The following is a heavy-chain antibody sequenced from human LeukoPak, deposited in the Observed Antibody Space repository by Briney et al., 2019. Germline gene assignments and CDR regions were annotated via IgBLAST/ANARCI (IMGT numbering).Heavy chain of an antibody. CDR2: FSSSGSP. J-gene: IGHJ6*03. D-gene: IGHD6-13*01. V-gene: IGHV4-59*01. CDR1: GGSISTYY. Sequence: SETLSLTCTVSGGSISTYYWNWLRQSPGKGLEWIGSFSSSGSPDYNPSLRSRITMSVDTSNNQVSLSLSSVTAADTALYYCARRAAGRGVSYNYYYLDVWGKGTTVTVSS. CDR3: ARRAAGRGVSYNYYYLDV.